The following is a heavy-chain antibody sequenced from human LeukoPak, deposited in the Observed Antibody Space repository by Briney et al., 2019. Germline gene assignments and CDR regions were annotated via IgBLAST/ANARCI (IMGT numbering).Heavy chain of an antibody. J-gene: IGHJ6*03. Sequence: SETLSLTCAVYGGSFSGYYWSWIRQPPGKGLEWIGEINHSGSTNYSPSLKSRVTISVDTSKNQFSLKLSSVTAADTAVYYCARGQIRFLEYYYYYMDVWGKGTTVTVSS. V-gene: IGHV4-34*01. CDR2: INHSGST. CDR1: GGSFSGYY. CDR3: ARGQIRFLEYYYYYMDV. D-gene: IGHD3-3*01.